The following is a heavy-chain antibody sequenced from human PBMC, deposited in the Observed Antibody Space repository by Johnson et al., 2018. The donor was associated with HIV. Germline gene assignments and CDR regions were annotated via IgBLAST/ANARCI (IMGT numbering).Heavy chain of an antibody. D-gene: IGHD6-25*01. V-gene: IGHV3-33*01. J-gene: IGHJ3*02. CDR2: IWYDGSNK. CDR1: GFTFSSYG. CDR3: AREKAAGAFDI. Sequence: QVQLVESGGGVVQPGRSLRLSCAASGFTFSSYGMHWVRQAPGKGLEWVAVIWYDGSNKYYADSVKGSFTISRDNAKNSLYLQMNSLRAGDTAVYYSAREKAAGAFDIWGQGTMVTVSS.